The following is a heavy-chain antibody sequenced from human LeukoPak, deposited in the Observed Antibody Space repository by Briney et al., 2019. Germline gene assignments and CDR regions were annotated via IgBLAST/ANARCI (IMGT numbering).Heavy chain of an antibody. CDR3: AREQRSPSWFDP. CDR1: GYTFTSYD. D-gene: IGHD1-1*01. V-gene: IGHV1-8*01. J-gene: IGHJ5*02. CDR2: MNPNSGNT. Sequence: ASVKVSCKASGYTFTSYDINWVRQATGQGLEWMGWMNPNSGNTGFAQQFQGRVTMTRNTPIGTAYMELSNLTSDDTAVYYCAREQRSPSWFDPWGQGTLVTVSS.